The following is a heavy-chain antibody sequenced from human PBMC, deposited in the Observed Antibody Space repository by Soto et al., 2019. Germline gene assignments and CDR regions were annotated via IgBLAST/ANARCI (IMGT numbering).Heavy chain of an antibody. J-gene: IGHJ4*02. CDR3: AKAGDYSNYLSD. CDR1: GFTFSSYA. V-gene: IGHV3-23*01. Sequence: EVQLLESGGGLVQHGGSLRLSCAASGFTFSSYAMSWVRQAPGKGLEWVSAISGSGGSTYYADSVKGRFTISRDNSKNTLYLQMNSMRAEDTAVYYCAKAGDYSNYLSDWGQGTLVTVSS. CDR2: ISGSGGST. D-gene: IGHD4-4*01.